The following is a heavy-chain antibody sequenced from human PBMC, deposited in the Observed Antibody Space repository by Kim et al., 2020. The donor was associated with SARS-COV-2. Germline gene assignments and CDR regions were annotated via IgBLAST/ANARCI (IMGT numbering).Heavy chain of an antibody. J-gene: IGHJ4*02. D-gene: IGHD3-10*01. Sequence: KYSQKFQGRVTITRDTSASTAYMELSSLRSEDTAVYYCARGILWFGELDYWGQGTLVTVSS. CDR3: ARGILWFGELDY. V-gene: IGHV1-3*01.